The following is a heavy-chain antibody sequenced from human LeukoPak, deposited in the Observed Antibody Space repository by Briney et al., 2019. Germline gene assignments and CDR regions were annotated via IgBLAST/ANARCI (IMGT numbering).Heavy chain of an antibody. CDR1: GYTFTSYG. J-gene: IGHJ4*02. D-gene: IGHD3-22*01. CDR2: ISAYNGNT. CDR3: ARDGVSSGYYHTFDY. V-gene: IGHV1-18*01. Sequence: ASVKVSCKASGYTFTSYGISWVRQAPGQGLEWMGWISAYNGNTNYAQKLQGRVTMTTDTYTSTAYMELRSLRSDDTAVYYCARDGVSSGYYHTFDYWGQGTLVTVSS.